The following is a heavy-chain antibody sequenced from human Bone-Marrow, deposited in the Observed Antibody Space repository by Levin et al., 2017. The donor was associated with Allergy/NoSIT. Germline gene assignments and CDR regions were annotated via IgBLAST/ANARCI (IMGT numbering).Heavy chain of an antibody. CDR1: GDSISSGDLY. CDR2: IYYSGSP. Sequence: KSSETLSLTCSVSGDSISSGDLYWSWIRQRPGKGLEWIGHIYYSGSPYYNPSLKSRVAISIDTSKNQFSLKLASVTAADTAVYYCARDAGSAAKPLDYWGQGTLVTVSS. J-gene: IGHJ4*02. D-gene: IGHD1-26*01. CDR3: ARDAGSAAKPLDY. V-gene: IGHV4-30-4*01.